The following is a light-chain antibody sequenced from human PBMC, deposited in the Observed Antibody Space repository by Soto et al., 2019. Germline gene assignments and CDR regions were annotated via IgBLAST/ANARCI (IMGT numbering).Light chain of an antibody. CDR3: QQYGSSPGWT. V-gene: IGKV3-20*01. CDR2: GAS. Sequence: EIVLTQSPGTLSLSPGERATLSCRASQSVTSNYLAWYQKKPGQAPRLLIYGASSRATGIPDRFSGSGSGTDFTLTISRLEPQDFAVYYCQQYGSSPGWTFGQGTKVEIK. J-gene: IGKJ1*01. CDR1: QSVTSNY.